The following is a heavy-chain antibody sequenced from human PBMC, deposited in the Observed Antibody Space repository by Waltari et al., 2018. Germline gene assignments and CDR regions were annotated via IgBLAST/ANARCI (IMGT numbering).Heavy chain of an antibody. V-gene: IGHV3-23*01. CDR1: GFKFSSYG. Sequence: EVQLLESGGGLVQPGGSLRLSCEASGFKFSSYGMSWVRQAPGKGLEWVSVISDSGGTKYYADSVKGRFTISGDNSKNTLQMQMNSLTAEDTAVYYCVKGALSAKKFDGWGQGILVTVSS. CDR3: VKGALSAKKFDG. D-gene: IGHD6-19*01. CDR2: ISDSGGTK. J-gene: IGHJ4*02.